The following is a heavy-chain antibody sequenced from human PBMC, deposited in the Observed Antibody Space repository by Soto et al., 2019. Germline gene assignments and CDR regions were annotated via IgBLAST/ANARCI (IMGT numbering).Heavy chain of an antibody. CDR1: GYTFTSYG. J-gene: IGHJ5*01. CDR2: ISAYNGNT. Sequence: AASVKVSCKASGYTFTSYGISWVRQAPGQGLEWMGWISAYNGNTNYAQKLQGRVTMTTDTSTSTAYMELRSLRSDDTAVYYCARDPWSGIAAAVGRCFDSWGQGTLVTVSS. V-gene: IGHV1-18*01. D-gene: IGHD6-13*01. CDR3: ARDPWSGIAAAVGRCFDS.